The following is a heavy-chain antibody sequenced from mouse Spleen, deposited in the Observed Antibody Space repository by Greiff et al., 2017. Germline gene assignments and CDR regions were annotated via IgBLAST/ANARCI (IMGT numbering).Heavy chain of an antibody. J-gene: IGHJ2*01. CDR2: INPNNGGT. D-gene: IGHD1-1*01. CDR3: ARDGVTTVVAPDY. V-gene: IGHV1-26*01. Sequence: VQLQQSGPELVKPGASVKISCKASGYTFTDYYMNWVKQSHGKSLEWIGDINPNNGGTSYNQKFKGKATLTVDKSSSTAYMELRSLTSEDSAVYYCARDGVTTVVAPDYWGQGTTLTVSS. CDR1: GYTFTDYY.